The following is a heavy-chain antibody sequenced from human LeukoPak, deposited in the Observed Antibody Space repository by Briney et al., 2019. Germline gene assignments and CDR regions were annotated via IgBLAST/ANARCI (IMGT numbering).Heavy chain of an antibody. CDR3: ARDRMDTGTYFDY. D-gene: IGHD5-18*01. J-gene: IGHJ4*02. CDR2: ISTYNGNT. CDR1: GYTFPSYG. V-gene: IGHV1-18*01. Sequence: ASVNVSCKASGYTFPSYGIRWVRQAPGQGLEWMGWISTYNGNTNYAQKLQGRVTMTTDTSTSTAYMELRSLRSDDTAMYYCARDRMDTGTYFDYWGQGTLVTVYS.